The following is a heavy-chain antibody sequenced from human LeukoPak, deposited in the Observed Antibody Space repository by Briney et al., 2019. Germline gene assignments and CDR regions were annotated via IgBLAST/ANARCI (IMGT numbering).Heavy chain of an antibody. V-gene: IGHV3-33*08. D-gene: IGHD3-3*01. Sequence: GGSLRLSCAASGFTFSSYGMHWVRQAPGKGLEWVAVTWYDGSNKYYADSVKGRFTISRDNSKNTLYLQMNSLRAEDTAVYYCARDRDPYYDFWSGSMDVWGQGTTVTVSS. J-gene: IGHJ6*02. CDR3: ARDRDPYYDFWSGSMDV. CDR2: TWYDGSNK. CDR1: GFTFSSYG.